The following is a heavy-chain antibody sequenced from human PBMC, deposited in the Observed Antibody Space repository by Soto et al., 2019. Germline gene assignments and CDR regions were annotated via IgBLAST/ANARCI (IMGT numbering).Heavy chain of an antibody. D-gene: IGHD3-10*01. V-gene: IGHV4-39*01. J-gene: IGHJ5*02. CDR1: GGSISSSTYY. CDR3: ARGRRDYYGSGTPYNWFDP. CDR2: FFIGGNT. Sequence: SETLSLICTVSGGSISSSTYYWGWMRQPPGKGLEWIASFFIGGNTYYNPSLKSRVTISVDTSKNQFSLKLSSVTAADTAVYYRARGRRDYYGSGTPYNWFDPWGQGTLVTVS.